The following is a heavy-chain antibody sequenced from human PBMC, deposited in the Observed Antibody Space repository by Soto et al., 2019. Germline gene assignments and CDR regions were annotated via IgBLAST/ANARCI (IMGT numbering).Heavy chain of an antibody. J-gene: IGHJ2*01. CDR3: ARDVASAPHWYFDL. D-gene: IGHD6-13*01. CDR2: ISYDGSNK. Sequence: QVQLVESGGGVVQPGRSLRLSCAASGFTFSSYAMHWVRQTPGKGLEWVAIISYDGSNKYYADSVKGRFTISRDNSKNTLYLQMNRLRAEDTAVYYCARDVASAPHWYFDLWGRGTLVTVSS. V-gene: IGHV3-30-3*01. CDR1: GFTFSSYA.